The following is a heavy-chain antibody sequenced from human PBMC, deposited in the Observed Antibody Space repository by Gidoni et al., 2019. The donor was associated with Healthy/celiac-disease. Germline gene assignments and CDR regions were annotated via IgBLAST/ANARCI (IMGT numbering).Heavy chain of an antibody. CDR2: IWYDGSNK. D-gene: IGHD7-27*01. J-gene: IGHJ4*02. CDR3: ARDLGTPRYYFDY. Sequence: QVQLVESGGGVVQPGRSLRLSCAASGFTFSSYGMHWVRQAPGKGLEWVAVIWYDGSNKYYADSVKGRFTISRDNSKNTLYLQMNSLRAEDTAVYYCARDLGTPRYYFDYWGQGTLVTVSS. V-gene: IGHV3-33*01. CDR1: GFTFSSYG.